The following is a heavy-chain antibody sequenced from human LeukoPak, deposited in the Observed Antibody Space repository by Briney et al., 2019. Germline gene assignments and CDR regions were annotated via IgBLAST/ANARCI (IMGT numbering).Heavy chain of an antibody. J-gene: IGHJ4*02. CDR2: ISSSSSYI. CDR3: AKDWDAYCSGGSCQFLDY. D-gene: IGHD2-15*01. V-gene: IGHV3-21*01. Sequence: GGSLRLSCAASGFTFNSYSMNWVRQAPGEGLEWGSSISSSSSYIYYADSVKGRFTISRDNAKNSLYLQMNSLRAEDTAVYYCAKDWDAYCSGGSCQFLDYWGQGALVTVSS. CDR1: GFTFNSYS.